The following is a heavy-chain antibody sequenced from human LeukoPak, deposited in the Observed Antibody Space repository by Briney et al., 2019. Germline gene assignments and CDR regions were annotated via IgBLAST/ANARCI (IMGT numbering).Heavy chain of an antibody. V-gene: IGHV1-2*02. CDR1: GYTFTGYY. J-gene: IGHJ6*02. Sequence: RASVKVSCKASGYTFTGYYMHWVRQAPGQGLEWMGWINPNSGGTSYAQKFQGRVTMTRDTSISTAYMELSRLRSDDTAVYYCALSIVGATSGYGMDVWGQGTTVTVSS. D-gene: IGHD1-26*01. CDR3: ALSIVGATSGYGMDV. CDR2: INPNSGGT.